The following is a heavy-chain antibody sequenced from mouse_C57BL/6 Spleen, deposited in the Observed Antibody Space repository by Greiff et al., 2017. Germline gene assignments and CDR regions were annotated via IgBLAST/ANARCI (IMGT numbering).Heavy chain of an antibody. V-gene: IGHV1-72*01. Sequence: QVQLQQPGAELVKPGASVKLSCKASGYTFTSYWMHWVKQRPGRGLEWIGRIDPNSGGTKYNEKFKSKATLTVDKPSSTAYMQLSSLTSEDSAVYYCARSERNRAYDDPFAYWGQGTLVTVSA. CDR3: ARSERNRAYDDPFAY. J-gene: IGHJ3*01. CDR1: GYTFTSYW. D-gene: IGHD2-3*01. CDR2: IDPNSGGT.